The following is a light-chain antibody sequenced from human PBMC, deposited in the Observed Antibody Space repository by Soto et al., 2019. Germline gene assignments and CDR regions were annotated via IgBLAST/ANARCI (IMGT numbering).Light chain of an antibody. CDR3: CSYTNINTNV. V-gene: IGLV2-14*03. CDR1: STDVGGYNS. CDR2: DVT. J-gene: IGLJ1*01. Sequence: QSALTQPASMSGSPGQSITISCTGSSTDVGGYNSVSWYQQHPGKAPKLMTYDVTHRPSGVSDRFSGSKSGNTASLTISGLQAEDEADYYCCSYTNINTNVFGSGTKLTVL.